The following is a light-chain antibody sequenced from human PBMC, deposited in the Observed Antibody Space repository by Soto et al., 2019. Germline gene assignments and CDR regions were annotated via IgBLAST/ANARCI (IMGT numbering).Light chain of an antibody. J-gene: IGLJ2*01. CDR1: RSNTGAGYD. V-gene: IGLV1-40*01. CDR3: QSYDSSLRVV. Sequence: QSVLTQPPTVSGAPGERITIPCTGSRSNTGAGYDVHWYQQLPGTAPKLLSYANSNRPSGVPDRFSGSKSGTSASLATTGLQAEDEADYYCQSYDSSLRVVFGGGTKLTVL. CDR2: ANS.